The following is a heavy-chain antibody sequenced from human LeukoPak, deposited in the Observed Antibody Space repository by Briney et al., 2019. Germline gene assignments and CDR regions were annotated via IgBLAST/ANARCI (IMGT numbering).Heavy chain of an antibody. CDR2: INHSGST. CDR1: GGSFSGYY. J-gene: IGHJ4*02. V-gene: IGHV4-34*01. Sequence: SETLSLTCAVYGGSFSGYYWSWIRQPPGKGLEWIGEINHSGSTNYNPSLKSRVTMSVDTSKNQFSLKLSSVTAADTAVYYCARDPDDFEGVPSVRFEDYWGQGTLVTVSS. D-gene: IGHD2-2*01. CDR3: ARDPDDFEGVPSVRFEDY.